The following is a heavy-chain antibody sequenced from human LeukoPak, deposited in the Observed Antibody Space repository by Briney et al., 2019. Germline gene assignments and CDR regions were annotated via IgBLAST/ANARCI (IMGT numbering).Heavy chain of an antibody. J-gene: IGHJ5*02. D-gene: IGHD3-22*01. V-gene: IGHV3-7*01. CDR3: ARDLASITMTTPGGWFDP. CDR1: GFAFSLYW. Sequence: GGSLRLSCAAPGFAFSLYWMTWVRQAPGKGLEWVANINPDGTKTSYADFVEGRFTISRDNAKNSLYLQMNRLRAEDTAVYYCARDLASITMTTPGGWFDPWGQGTLVTVSS. CDR2: INPDGTKT.